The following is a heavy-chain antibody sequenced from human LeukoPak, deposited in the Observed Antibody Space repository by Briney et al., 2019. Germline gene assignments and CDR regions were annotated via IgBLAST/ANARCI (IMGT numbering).Heavy chain of an antibody. CDR1: GFTFSSYS. V-gene: IGHV3-21*01. J-gene: IGHJ4*02. Sequence: GGSLRLSCAASGFTFSSYSMNWVRQAPGKGLEWVSSISSSSSYIYYADSVKGRFTISRDNAKNSLYLQMNSLRAEDTAVYCCARDGHYYDSSGYLDYWGQGTLVTVSS. D-gene: IGHD3-22*01. CDR3: ARDGHYYDSSGYLDY. CDR2: ISSSSSYI.